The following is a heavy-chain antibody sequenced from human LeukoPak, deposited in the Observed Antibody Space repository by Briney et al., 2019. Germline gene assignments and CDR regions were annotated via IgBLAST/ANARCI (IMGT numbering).Heavy chain of an antibody. Sequence: ASVKVSCKASGYTFTGYYMHWVRQAPGKGLEWMGGFDPEDGETIYAQKFQGRVTMTEDTSTDTAYMELSSLRSEDTAVYYCATDGSGSYSHYWYMDVWGKGTTVTVSS. CDR1: GYTFTGYY. V-gene: IGHV1-24*01. CDR2: FDPEDGET. CDR3: ATDGSGSYSHYWYMDV. D-gene: IGHD3-10*01. J-gene: IGHJ6*03.